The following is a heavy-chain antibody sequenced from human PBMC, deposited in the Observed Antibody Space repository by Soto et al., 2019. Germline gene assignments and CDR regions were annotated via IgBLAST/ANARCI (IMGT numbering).Heavy chain of an antibody. V-gene: IGHV3-66*01. J-gene: IGHJ4*02. CDR2: IYSGGST. Sequence: VGSLRLSCAASGFMVGSNYMSWVRQAPGKGLEWVSFIYSGGSTYYTDSVKGRFTISRDTSKNTLYLQMNSLRVEDTAVYYCAREYCSETSCNHFDHWGQGALVTVSS. CDR3: AREYCSETSCNHFDH. CDR1: GFMVGSNY. D-gene: IGHD2-15*01.